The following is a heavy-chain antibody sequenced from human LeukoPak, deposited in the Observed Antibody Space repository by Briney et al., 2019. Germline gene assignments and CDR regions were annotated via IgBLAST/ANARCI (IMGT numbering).Heavy chain of an antibody. CDR2: ISSSSSYI. J-gene: IGHJ4*02. CDR3: ARDMGGG. D-gene: IGHD2-15*01. Sequence: PGGSLRLSCAASGFTFSSYSMNWVRQAPGKGLEWVSSISSSSSYIDYADSVKGRFTISRDNAKNSLYLQMNSLRAEDTAVYYCARDMGGGWGQGTLVTVSS. CDR1: GFTFSSYS. V-gene: IGHV3-21*01.